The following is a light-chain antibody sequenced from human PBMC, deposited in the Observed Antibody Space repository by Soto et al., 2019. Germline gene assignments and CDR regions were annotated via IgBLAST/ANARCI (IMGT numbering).Light chain of an antibody. CDR2: DVS. Sequence: QSALTQPASVSGSPGQSITISCTGTSSDVGDYNYVSWYQRHPGKAPKLMIYDVSNRPSGVSNRFSGSKSGNTASLTISGLQAEDEADYYCSSYTSRSTLHVFRTSTKLTVL. V-gene: IGLV2-14*01. CDR1: SSDVGDYNY. CDR3: SSYTSRSTLHV. J-gene: IGLJ1*01.